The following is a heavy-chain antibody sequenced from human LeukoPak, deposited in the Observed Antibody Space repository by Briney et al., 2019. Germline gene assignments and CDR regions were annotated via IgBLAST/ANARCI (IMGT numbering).Heavy chain of an antibody. CDR2: ISGSGGST. V-gene: IGHV3-23*01. J-gene: IGHJ4*02. D-gene: IGHD1-26*01. Sequence: EGSLRLSCAASGFTFSSYAMSWVRQAPGKGLEWVSAISGSGGSTYYADSVKGRFTISRDNSKNTLYLQMNSLRAEDTAVYYCATDTGIVGATEFDYWGQGTLVTVSS. CDR1: GFTFSSYA. CDR3: ATDTGIVGATEFDY.